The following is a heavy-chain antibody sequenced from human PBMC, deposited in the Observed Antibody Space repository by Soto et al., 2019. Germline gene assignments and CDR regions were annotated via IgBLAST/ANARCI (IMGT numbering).Heavy chain of an antibody. V-gene: IGHV4-59*01. CDR2: FYYSGTI. CDR3: ARGGYYEILTGYKRGFXFDY. CDR1: GASITSDS. D-gene: IGHD3-9*01. Sequence: SETLSLSCSVSGASITSDSWSWIRQTPGKGLEWIGSFYYSGTINYNASLKSRVTISVDTSNNQFSLKLNSVTTADTAVYFCARGGYYEILTGYKRGFXFDYWGQGTLVTVSS. J-gene: IGHJ4*02.